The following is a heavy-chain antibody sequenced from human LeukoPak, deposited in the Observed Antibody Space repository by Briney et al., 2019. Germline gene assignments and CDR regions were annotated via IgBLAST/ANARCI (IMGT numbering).Heavy chain of an antibody. CDR1: DGSISSYY. CDR2: IYYSGST. Sequence: KPSETLSLTCTVSDGSISSYYWSWIRQPPGKGLEWIGYIYYSGSTNYNPSLKSRVTISVDTSKNQFSLKLSSVTAADTAVYYCARRDRGLTDAFDIWGQGTMVTVSS. V-gene: IGHV4-59*08. J-gene: IGHJ3*02. D-gene: IGHD5-12*01. CDR3: ARRDRGLTDAFDI.